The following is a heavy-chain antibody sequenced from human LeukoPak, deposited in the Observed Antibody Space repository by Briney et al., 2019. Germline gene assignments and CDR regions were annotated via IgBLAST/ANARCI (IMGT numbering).Heavy chain of an antibody. Sequence: PSETLSLTCTVSGASITSSNYYWLWLRQPPGKGLEWIGSIYYTGITYYNPSLKSRVTISVDTSKNQFSLKLSSVTAADTAVYYCACSSGYYTEGRFDYWGQGTLVTVSS. CDR2: IYYTGIT. V-gene: IGHV4-39*07. J-gene: IGHJ4*02. CDR3: ACSSGYYTEGRFDY. CDR1: GASITSSNYY. D-gene: IGHD3-22*01.